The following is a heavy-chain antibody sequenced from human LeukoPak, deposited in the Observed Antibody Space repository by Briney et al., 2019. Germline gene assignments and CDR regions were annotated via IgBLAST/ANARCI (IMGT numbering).Heavy chain of an antibody. J-gene: IGHJ4*02. Sequence: GGSLRLSCAASGFTFSTYSMNWVRQAPGKGLEWASSMTTSRSSIFYADSVKGRFTISRDNAKNSLYLQMNSLRADDTAVYYCAREDQEGFDYWGQGTLVTVSS. CDR2: MTTSRSSI. CDR3: AREDQEGFDY. V-gene: IGHV3-21*01. CDR1: GFTFSTYS.